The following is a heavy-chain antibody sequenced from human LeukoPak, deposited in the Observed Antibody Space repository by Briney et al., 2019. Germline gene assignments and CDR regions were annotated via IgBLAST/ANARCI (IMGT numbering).Heavy chain of an antibody. CDR1: GYSISSGYY. J-gene: IGHJ3*02. CDR2: IYHSGST. V-gene: IGHV4-38-2*02. D-gene: IGHD3-22*01. Sequence: SETLSLTCTVSGYSISSGYYWGWIRQPPGKGLEWIGSIYHSGSTYYNPSLKSRVTISVDTSKNQFSLKLSSVTAADTAVYYCASLLYYDSSGYYLFFGAFDIWGQGTMVTVSS. CDR3: ASLLYYDSSGYYLFFGAFDI.